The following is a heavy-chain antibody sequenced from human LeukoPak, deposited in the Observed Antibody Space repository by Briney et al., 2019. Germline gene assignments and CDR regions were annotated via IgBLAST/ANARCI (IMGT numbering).Heavy chain of an antibody. D-gene: IGHD5-24*01. J-gene: IGHJ4*02. CDR2: IYYSGST. V-gene: IGHV4-59*08. Sequence: SETLSLTCTVSGGSISSYYWSWIRQPPGKGLEWIGYIYYSGSTNYNPSLKSRVTISVDTSKNQFSLTLRSVTAADTAVYYCARLKDGLFDYWGQGTLVTVSS. CDR3: ARLKDGLFDY. CDR1: GGSISSYY.